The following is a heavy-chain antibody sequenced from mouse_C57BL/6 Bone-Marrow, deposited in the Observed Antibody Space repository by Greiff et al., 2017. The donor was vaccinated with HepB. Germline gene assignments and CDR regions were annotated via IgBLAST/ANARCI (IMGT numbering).Heavy chain of an antibody. CDR2: IRLKSDNYAT. Sequence: EVKLQESGGGLVQPGGSMKLSCVASGFTFSNYWMNWVRQSPEKGLEWVAQIRLKSDNYATHYAESVKGRFTISRDDSKSSVYLQMNNLRAEDTGIYYCTAITGTFAMDYWGQGTSVTVSS. J-gene: IGHJ4*01. CDR3: TAITGTFAMDY. V-gene: IGHV6-3*01. CDR1: GFTFSNYW. D-gene: IGHD4-1*01.